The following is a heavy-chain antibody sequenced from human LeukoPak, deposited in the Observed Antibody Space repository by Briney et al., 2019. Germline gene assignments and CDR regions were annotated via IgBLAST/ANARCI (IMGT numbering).Heavy chain of an antibody. Sequence: SETLSLTCTVSGGSISSYYWSWIRQPPGKGLEGIGYIYYSGSTNYNTSLKSRVTISVDRSKNQFSLKLSSVTAADTAVYYCARVAMTGSFGMDVWGQGTTVTVSS. J-gene: IGHJ6*02. CDR3: ARVAMTGSFGMDV. V-gene: IGHV4-59*12. CDR2: IYYSGST. CDR1: GGSISSYY. D-gene: IGHD3-9*01.